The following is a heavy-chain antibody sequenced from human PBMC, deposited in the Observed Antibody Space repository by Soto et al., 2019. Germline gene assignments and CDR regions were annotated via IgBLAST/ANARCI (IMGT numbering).Heavy chain of an antibody. CDR1: GGTFSSYA. J-gene: IGHJ5*02. Sequence: QVPLVQSGAEVKKPGSSVKVSCKASGGTFSSYAISWVRQAPGQGLEWMGGIIPIFGTANYAQKFQGRVTITADESTSTAYMELSSLRSEDTAVYYCARDGRCSGGSCYSGWFDPWGQGTLVTVSS. CDR3: ARDGRCSGGSCYSGWFDP. D-gene: IGHD2-15*01. CDR2: IIPIFGTA. V-gene: IGHV1-69*01.